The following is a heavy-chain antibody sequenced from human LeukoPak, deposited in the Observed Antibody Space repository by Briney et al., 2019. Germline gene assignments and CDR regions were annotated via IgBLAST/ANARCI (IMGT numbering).Heavy chain of an antibody. CDR3: ASAESDWKNAYYYYYMDV. Sequence: SEALSLTCTVSGGSISSYYWSWIRQPAGKGLEWIGRIHSSGKTNYNPTLKSRVTMSVDTSKKQFSLNLSSLTAADTAEYYCASAESDWKNAYYYYYMDVWGKGITVTLSS. CDR1: GGSISSYY. CDR2: IHSSGKT. J-gene: IGHJ6*03. D-gene: IGHD1/OR15-1a*01. V-gene: IGHV4-4*07.